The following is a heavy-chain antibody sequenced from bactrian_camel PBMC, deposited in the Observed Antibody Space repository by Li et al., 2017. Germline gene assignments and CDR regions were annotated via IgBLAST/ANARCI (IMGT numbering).Heavy chain of an antibody. Sequence: HVQLVESGGGSVQAGGSLRLSCVASGFTVSRYCMAWFRQAAGKEREEVAAGYTGDGTTFVADSVKGRFTMSQNNDKNTMYLQMNNLKPEDTAMCYCAAANHSYILTPMDPSAYYYWGQGTQVTVS. CDR1: GFTVSRYC. CDR3: AAANHSYILTPMDPSAYYY. V-gene: IGHV3S1*01. D-gene: IGHD2*01. J-gene: IGHJ4*01. CDR2: GYTGDGTT.